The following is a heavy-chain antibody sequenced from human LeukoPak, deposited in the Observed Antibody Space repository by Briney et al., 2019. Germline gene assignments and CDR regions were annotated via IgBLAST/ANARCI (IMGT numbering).Heavy chain of an antibody. D-gene: IGHD3-22*01. CDR1: GFLFSTSGMC. J-gene: IGHJ4*02. V-gene: IGHV2-70*11. CDR2: IDWDDDK. CDR3: ARIGYYDSSGYGREDY. Sequence: SGPALVKPTQTLTLTCIFSGFLFSTSGMCVSWIRQPPGKALEWLARIDWDDDKYYSTSLKTRLTISKDTSKNQVVLTMTNMDPVDTAMYYCARIGYYDSSGYGREDYWGQGTLVTVSS.